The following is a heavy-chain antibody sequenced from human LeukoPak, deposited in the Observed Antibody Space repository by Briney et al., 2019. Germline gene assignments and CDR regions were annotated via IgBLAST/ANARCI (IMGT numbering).Heavy chain of an antibody. CDR2: IYWDDDQ. D-gene: IGHD3-16*01. J-gene: IGHJ5*02. V-gene: IGHV2-5*02. CDR1: RFSIRTSGVG. Sequence: SGPALVKPTQNLTLSRTVPRFSIRTSGVGVGWIRQPPGKALEWLAVIYWDDDQRYSSSLKSRLTITKDTPKNQVVLTMSSMDTVETEIYYFDLLIPYYARGSLKWCEPWGQGTLVTVSS. CDR3: DLLIPYYARGSLKWCEP.